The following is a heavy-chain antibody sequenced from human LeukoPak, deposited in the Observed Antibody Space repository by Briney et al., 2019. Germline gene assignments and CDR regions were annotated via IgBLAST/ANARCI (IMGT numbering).Heavy chain of an antibody. Sequence: GGSLRLSCAGSGFTLSGYEMNWVRQAPGKGLEWLSYVSTTGDIRHYADSVTGRFTISRDNAENALHLQMNSLRVEDTAIYYRARYSRWGTGNWYFDLWGRGTLVTVSS. CDR1: GFTLSGYE. CDR2: VSTTGDIR. CDR3: ARYSRWGTGNWYFDL. J-gene: IGHJ2*01. D-gene: IGHD6-6*01. V-gene: IGHV3-48*03.